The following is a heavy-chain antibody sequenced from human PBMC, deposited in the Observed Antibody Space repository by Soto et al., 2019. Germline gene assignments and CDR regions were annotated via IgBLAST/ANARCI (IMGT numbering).Heavy chain of an antibody. CDR2: ISYDGSNK. CDR1: GFTFSSYA. Sequence: QVQLVESGGGVVQPGRSLRLSCAASGFTFSSYAMHWVRQAPGKGLEWVAVISYDGSNKYYADSVKGRFTISRDNSKNTLYLQMNRLRAEDTAVYYCARASAGLLYLNWFDPWGQGTLVTVSS. D-gene: IGHD2-8*01. J-gene: IGHJ5*02. V-gene: IGHV3-30-3*01. CDR3: ARASAGLLYLNWFDP.